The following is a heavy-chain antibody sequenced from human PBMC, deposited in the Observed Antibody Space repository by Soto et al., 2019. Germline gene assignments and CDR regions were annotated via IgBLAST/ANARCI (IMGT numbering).Heavy chain of an antibody. V-gene: IGHV4-34*01. CDR3: ARGQEGVVATH. D-gene: IGHD5-12*01. J-gene: IGHJ4*02. Sequence: QVQLQQWGAGLLKPSETLSLNCAVTGGSLSGYYWSWIRQPPGKGLEWIGEVKDGGHTNYSPSPRGXXTXSXXTSNNQFSLRLNSVTAADTGVYYCARGQEGVVATHWDQGSLVTVSS. CDR2: VKDGGHT. CDR1: GGSLSGYY.